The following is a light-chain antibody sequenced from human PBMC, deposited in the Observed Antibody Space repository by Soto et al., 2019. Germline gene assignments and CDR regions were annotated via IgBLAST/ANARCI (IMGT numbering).Light chain of an antibody. CDR1: SSDVGGYNY. CDR3: SSHTGSNTLA. Sequence: QLVLTQPASVSGSPGQSITISCTGTSSDVGGYNYVSWYQQYPGKAPKLIIYDVSNRPSGVSDRFSGSKSGATASLTISGLRGEDEADYYRSSHTGSNTLAFGGGTKLTVL. J-gene: IGLJ2*01. CDR2: DVS. V-gene: IGLV2-14*03.